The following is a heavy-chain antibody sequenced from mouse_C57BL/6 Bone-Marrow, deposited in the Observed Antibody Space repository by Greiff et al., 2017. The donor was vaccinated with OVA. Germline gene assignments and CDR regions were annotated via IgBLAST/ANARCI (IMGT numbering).Heavy chain of an antibody. D-gene: IGHD2-4*01. V-gene: IGHV1-85*01. CDR2: IYPRDGST. Sequence: VHLVESGPELVKPGASVKLSCKASGYTFTSYDINWVKQRPGQGLEWIGWIYPRDGSTKYNEKFKGKATLTVDTSSSTAYMELHSLTSEDSAVYFCARGEVYYDYDGPAYWGQGTLVTVSA. J-gene: IGHJ3*01. CDR1: GYTFTSYD. CDR3: ARGEVYYDYDGPAY.